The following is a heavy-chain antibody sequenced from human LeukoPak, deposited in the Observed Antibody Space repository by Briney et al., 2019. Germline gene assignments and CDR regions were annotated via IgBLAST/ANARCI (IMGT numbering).Heavy chain of an antibody. Sequence: ASVKVSCKASGYTFTGYYMHWVRQAPGQGLEWMGWINPNSGGTNYAQKFQGRVTMTRDTSISTAYMELSRLRSDDTAVYYCARSPYRIAALARGGKNWFDPWGQGTLVTVSS. CDR1: GYTFTGYY. J-gene: IGHJ5*02. V-gene: IGHV1-2*02. D-gene: IGHD6-6*01. CDR2: INPNSGGT. CDR3: ARSPYRIAALARGGKNWFDP.